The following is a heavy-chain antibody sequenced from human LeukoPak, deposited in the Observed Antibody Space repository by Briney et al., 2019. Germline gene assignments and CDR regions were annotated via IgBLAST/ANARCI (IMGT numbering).Heavy chain of an antibody. J-gene: IGHJ6*02. CDR3: AREYDSSGYFDYYYGMDV. CDR1: GFTFSDYY. CDR2: ISSSGSTI. V-gene: IGHV3-11*01. Sequence: GGSLRLSCAASGFTFSDYYMSWIRQAPGKGLEWVSYISSSGSTIYYADPVKGRFTISRDNAKNSLYLQMNSLRAEDTAVYYCAREYDSSGYFDYYYGMDVWGQGTTVTVSS. D-gene: IGHD3-22*01.